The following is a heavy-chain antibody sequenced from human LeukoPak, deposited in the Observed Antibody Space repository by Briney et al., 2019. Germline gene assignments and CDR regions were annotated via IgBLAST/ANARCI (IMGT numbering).Heavy chain of an antibody. Sequence: ASVKVSCKASGYTFTGYYMHWVRQAPGQGLEWMGWINPHSGGTNYAQKFQGRVTMTRDTSISTAYMELSRLRSDDTAVYYCARDDCSSTSCYGDFDYWGQGTLVTVSS. CDR1: GYTFTGYY. CDR2: INPHSGGT. V-gene: IGHV1-2*02. J-gene: IGHJ4*02. CDR3: ARDDCSSTSCYGDFDY. D-gene: IGHD2-2*01.